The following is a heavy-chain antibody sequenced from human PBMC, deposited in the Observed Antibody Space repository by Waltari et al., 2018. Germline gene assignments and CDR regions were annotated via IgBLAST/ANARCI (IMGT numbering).Heavy chain of an antibody. CDR2: IYDSGSP. J-gene: IGHJ6*03. V-gene: IGHV4-59*01. Sequence: QVQLQESGPGLVKPSETLSLTCTVSGGSISSYYWSWIRQPPGKGLEWIGYIYDSGSPNSNPSLTIRVTISVDTSMNQVSLKLSSVTAADTSVYYCARLGYGSGWYGYYYYYIDVWGKGTTGTVSS. D-gene: IGHD6-19*01. CDR1: GGSISSYY. CDR3: ARLGYGSGWYGYYYYYIDV.